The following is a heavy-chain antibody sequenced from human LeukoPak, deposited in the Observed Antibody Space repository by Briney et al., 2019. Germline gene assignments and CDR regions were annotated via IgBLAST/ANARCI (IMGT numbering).Heavy chain of an antibody. V-gene: IGHV1-8*01. CDR2: VNPNSGNT. J-gene: IGHJ4*02. D-gene: IGHD6-6*01. CDR3: ARVRRIAAHSTLGY. CDR1: GYTFTSYD. Sequence: ASVKVSCKASGYTFTSYDINWVRQATGQGLEWMGWVNPNSGNTGYAQKFQGRVTMTRNTSISTAYMELSSLRSEDTAVYYCARVRRIAAHSTLGYWGQGTLVTVSS.